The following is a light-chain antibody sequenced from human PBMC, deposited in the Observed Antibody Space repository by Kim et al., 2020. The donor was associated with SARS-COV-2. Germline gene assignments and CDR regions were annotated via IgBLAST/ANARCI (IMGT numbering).Light chain of an antibody. V-gene: IGLV3-25*03. CDR3: QSADNSGTYGV. J-gene: IGLJ3*02. Sequence: SYELTQPPSVSVSPGQTARITCSGDALPKQYAYWYQQKPGQAPVLVIYKDSERPSGIPERFSGSSSGTTVTLTISGVQAEDEADYYCQSADNSGTYGVLGGGTQLTFL. CDR1: ALPKQY. CDR2: KDS.